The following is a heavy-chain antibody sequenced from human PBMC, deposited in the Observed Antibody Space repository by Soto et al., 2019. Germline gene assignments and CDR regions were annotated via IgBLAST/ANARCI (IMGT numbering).Heavy chain of an antibody. D-gene: IGHD2-2*01. Sequence: ASVKVSCKASGYTFTSYAMHWVRQAPGQRLEWMGWINAGNGNTKYSQKFQGRVTISVDTSKNQFSLRLSSVTAADTAVYYCARQGRVVIPSTMAKWFDPWGQGTLVTVSS. CDR3: ARQGRVVIPSTMAKWFDP. V-gene: IGHV1-3*01. J-gene: IGHJ5*02. CDR2: INAGNGNT. CDR1: GYTFTSYA.